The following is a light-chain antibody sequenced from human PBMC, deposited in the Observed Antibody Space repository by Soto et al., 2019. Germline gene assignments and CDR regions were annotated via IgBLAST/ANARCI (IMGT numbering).Light chain of an antibody. V-gene: IGKV1-5*01. CDR3: QQYKSFSLT. Sequence: DIQMTQSPSTLSASVGNTVPITCRASQTIRSWLAWYQQKPGKAPKLLIYAASSLQSGVPSRFSGSGSGTDFTLTISSLQPDDFATYYCQQYKSFSLTFGGGTKVDIK. CDR1: QTIRSW. CDR2: AAS. J-gene: IGKJ4*01.